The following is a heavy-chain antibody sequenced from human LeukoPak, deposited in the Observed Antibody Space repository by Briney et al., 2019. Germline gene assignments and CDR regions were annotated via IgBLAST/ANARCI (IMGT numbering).Heavy chain of an antibody. CDR1: GGTFSSYA. CDR2: IIPIFGTA. D-gene: IGHD2-2*01. V-gene: IGHV1-69*01. J-gene: IGHJ4*02. Sequence: SVKVSCKASGGTFSSYAISWVRQVPGQGLEWMGGIIPIFGTANYAQKFQGRVTITADESTSTAYMELSSLRSEDTAVYYCARSPLPAARGMVDYWGQGTLVTVSS. CDR3: ARSPLPAARGMVDY.